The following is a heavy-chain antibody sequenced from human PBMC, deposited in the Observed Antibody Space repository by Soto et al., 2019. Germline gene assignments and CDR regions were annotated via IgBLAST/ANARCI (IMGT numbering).Heavy chain of an antibody. D-gene: IGHD3-3*01. CDR3: AREIWSGYYDWFDP. J-gene: IGHJ5*02. V-gene: IGHV4-59*01. CDR1: GSSISSYY. CDR2: IYYSGST. Sequence: PWQTLSLTCTVSGSSISSYYWSWIRQPPGKGLEWIGYIYYSGSTNYNPSLKSRVTISVDTSKNQFSLKLSSVTAADTAVYYCAREIWSGYYDWFDPWGQGTLVTVSS.